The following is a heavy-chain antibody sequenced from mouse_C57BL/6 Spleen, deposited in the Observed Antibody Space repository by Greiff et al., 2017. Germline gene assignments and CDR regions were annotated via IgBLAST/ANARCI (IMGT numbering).Heavy chain of an antibody. CDR2: IRNKANNHAT. CDR1: GFTFSDAW. CDR3: TRKWADWYFDV. V-gene: IGHV6-6*01. D-gene: IGHD1-3*01. J-gene: IGHJ1*03. Sequence: EVHLVESGGGLVQPGGSMKLSCAASGFTFSDAWMDWVRQSPEKGLEWVAEIRNKANNHATYYAESVKGRFTISRDDSKSSVYLQMNSSRAEDTGIYYCTRKWADWYFDVWGTGTTVTVSS.